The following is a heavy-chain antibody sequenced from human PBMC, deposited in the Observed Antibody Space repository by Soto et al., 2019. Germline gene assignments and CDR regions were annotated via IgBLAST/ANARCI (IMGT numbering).Heavy chain of an antibody. D-gene: IGHD3-9*01. Sequence: EVQLVESGGGLVQPGGSLRLSCAASGFTFSSYWLSWVRQAPGQGLEWVANIKQDGSEKYYVDSVKGRFTISRDNARNSLYLQMNTLRSDDTTVYHGAREAIVLPYFDSYFDYWGQGTMVTVSS. J-gene: IGHJ4*02. CDR1: GFTFSSYW. V-gene: IGHV3-7*01. CDR3: AREAIVLPYFDSYFDY. CDR2: IKQDGSEK.